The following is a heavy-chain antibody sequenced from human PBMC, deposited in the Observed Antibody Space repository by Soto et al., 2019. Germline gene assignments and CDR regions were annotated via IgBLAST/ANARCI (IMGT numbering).Heavy chain of an antibody. CDR2: VRAFNRNT. CDR1: GYTFTNYG. Sequence: QVRLVQSGLEVKKPGASVRLSCKTSGYTFTNYGVTWVRQAPGQGLEWLGWVRAFNRNTNYAQKFEDRVITPTDTSTSAAFLELTNLKPDDTAVYYCAIERQWEPLLYWCEGTLVTVS. J-gene: IGHJ4*02. V-gene: IGHV1-18*01. D-gene: IGHD1-26*01. CDR3: AIERQWEPLLY.